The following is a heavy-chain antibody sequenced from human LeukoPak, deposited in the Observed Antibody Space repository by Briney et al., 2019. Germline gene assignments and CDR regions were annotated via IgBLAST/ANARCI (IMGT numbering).Heavy chain of an antibody. CDR2: ISGSGGST. CDR1: GFTFSSYW. D-gene: IGHD6-13*01. J-gene: IGHJ3*02. CDR3: AKEGQQLYAFDI. Sequence: HPGGSLRLSCAASGFTFSSYWMSWVRQAPGKGLEWVSAISGSGGSTYYADSVKGRFTISRDNSKNTLYLQMNSLRAEDTAVYYCAKEGQQLYAFDIWGQGTMVTVSS. V-gene: IGHV3-23*01.